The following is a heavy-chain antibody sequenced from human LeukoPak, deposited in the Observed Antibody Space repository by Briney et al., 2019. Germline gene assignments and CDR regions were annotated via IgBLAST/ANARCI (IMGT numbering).Heavy chain of an antibody. V-gene: IGHV3-48*03. Sequence: GGSLRLSCAAAGFTLSSYEMNWVRQAPGKGLEWVSYISNSGNSIYYADSVKGRFNISRDNAKNSLYLQMNSLRVEDTALYYCATIGTGDYRDDSWGQGTLVTVSS. CDR1: GFTLSSYE. CDR2: ISNSGNSI. D-gene: IGHD3/OR15-3a*01. J-gene: IGHJ5*01. CDR3: ATIGTGDYRDDS.